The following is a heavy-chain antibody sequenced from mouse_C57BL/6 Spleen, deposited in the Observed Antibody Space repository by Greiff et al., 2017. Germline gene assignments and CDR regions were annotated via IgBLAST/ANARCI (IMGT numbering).Heavy chain of an antibody. D-gene: IGHD4-1*01. J-gene: IGHJ4*01. Sequence: QVQLQQPGAELVRPGSSVKLSCKASGYTFTSYGMHWVKQRPKQGLEWIGNIEPSDSETHYNQKFKDKATLTVDKSSSTAYMQLSSLTSEDSAVYDCARAGDYDAMDYWGQGTSVTVSS. V-gene: IGHV1-52*01. CDR3: ARAGDYDAMDY. CDR2: IEPSDSET. CDR1: GYTFTSYG.